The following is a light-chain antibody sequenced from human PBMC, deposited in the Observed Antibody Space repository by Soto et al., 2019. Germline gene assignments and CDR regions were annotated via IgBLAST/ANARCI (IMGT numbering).Light chain of an antibody. Sequence: EIVLTQSPATLSLSPGERATLSFRASQSVSSYLAWYQQKPGQAPRLLIYDASNRATGSPARFSGSGSGTDFPLTISSLEPEDFAVYFCQQRSNWPPYTFGQGTKREI. CDR1: QSVSSY. J-gene: IGKJ2*01. V-gene: IGKV3-11*01. CDR3: QQRSNWPPYT. CDR2: DAS.